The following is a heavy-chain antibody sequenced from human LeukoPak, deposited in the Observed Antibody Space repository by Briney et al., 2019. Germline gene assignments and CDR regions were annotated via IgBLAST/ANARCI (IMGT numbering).Heavy chain of an antibody. CDR3: ARLMNTAMALDAFDI. J-gene: IGHJ3*02. CDR2: IYTDNSDV. Sequence: GESLKISCKASGYSFTNYWIVWLRQMPGRGLEWMGIIYTDNSDVRYSPSFRGRVTISADKSVNTAYLQWSSLKASGTAMYYCARLMNTAMALDAFDIWGQGTMVTVSS. D-gene: IGHD5-18*01. V-gene: IGHV5-51*01. CDR1: GYSFTNYW.